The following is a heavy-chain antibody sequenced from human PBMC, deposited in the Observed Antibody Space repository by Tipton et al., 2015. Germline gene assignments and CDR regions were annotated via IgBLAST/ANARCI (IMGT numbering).Heavy chain of an antibody. Sequence: TLSLTCGVSGGSITSTGYYWSWIRQRPGKGLEWIGYMSYSGTTYLNPSLKSRISISIDAYKNLFSLRLSSVTAGDTAIYYCARFPHDTHDARPYFNSLAYWGQGSLVTVS. D-gene: IGHD3-22*01. CDR2: MSYSGTT. CDR1: GGSITSTGYY. CDR3: ARFPHDTHDARPYFNSLAY. J-gene: IGHJ4*02. V-gene: IGHV4-31*11.